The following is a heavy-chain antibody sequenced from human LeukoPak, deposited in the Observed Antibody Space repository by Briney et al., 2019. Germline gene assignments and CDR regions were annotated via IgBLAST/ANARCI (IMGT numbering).Heavy chain of an antibody. Sequence: KPSETLSLTCAVSGYSISSGYYWGWIRQPPGKGLEWIGSIYHSGSTYYNPSLKSRVTISVDTSKNQFSLKLSSVTAADTAVYYCARHWHSSGWYQDAFNIWGQGTMVTVSS. J-gene: IGHJ3*02. CDR3: ARHWHSSGWYQDAFNI. D-gene: IGHD6-19*01. CDR1: GYSISSGYY. V-gene: IGHV4-38-2*01. CDR2: IYHSGST.